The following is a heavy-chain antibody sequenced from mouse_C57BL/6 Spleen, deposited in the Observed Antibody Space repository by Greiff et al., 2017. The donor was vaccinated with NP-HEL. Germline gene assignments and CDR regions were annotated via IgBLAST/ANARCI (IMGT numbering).Heavy chain of an antibody. Sequence: EVNVVESEGGLVQPGSSMKLSCTASGFTFSDYYMAWVRQVPEKGLEWVANINYDGSSTYYLDSLKSRFIISRDNAKNILYLQMSSLKSEDTATYYCARYYYGSSYEAMDYWGQGTSVTVSS. CDR3: ARYYYGSSYEAMDY. J-gene: IGHJ4*01. D-gene: IGHD1-1*01. CDR1: GFTFSDYY. V-gene: IGHV5-16*01. CDR2: INYDGSST.